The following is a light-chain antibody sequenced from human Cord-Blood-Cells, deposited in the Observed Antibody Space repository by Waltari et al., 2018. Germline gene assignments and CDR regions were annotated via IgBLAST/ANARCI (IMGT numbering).Light chain of an antibody. J-gene: IGLJ3*02. CDR1: SSDVGGYNY. CDR2: DVS. Sequence: QSALTQPASVSGSPGQSITISCTGTSSDVGGYNYVSWYQQHPGKAPKLMIYDVSKPPSGVSYRFSGSKCGTSASLTISGLQAEDAAAYSCSSYTSSSTWVFGGGTKLTVL. V-gene: IGLV2-14*01. CDR3: SSYTSSSTWV.